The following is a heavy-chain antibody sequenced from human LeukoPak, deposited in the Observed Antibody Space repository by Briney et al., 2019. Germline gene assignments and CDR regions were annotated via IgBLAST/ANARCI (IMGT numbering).Heavy chain of an antibody. D-gene: IGHD6-13*01. Sequence: PGGSLRLSCAASGFTFDDYGMSWVRQAPGKGLEWVSGINWNGGRTGYVDSVKGRFTISRDNAKNSPYLQMNSLGAEDTALFYCARDKGGTGSWYGGKGYWGQGTLVTVSS. J-gene: IGHJ4*02. CDR1: GFTFDDYG. CDR3: ARDKGGTGSWYGGKGY. CDR2: INWNGGRT. V-gene: IGHV3-20*04.